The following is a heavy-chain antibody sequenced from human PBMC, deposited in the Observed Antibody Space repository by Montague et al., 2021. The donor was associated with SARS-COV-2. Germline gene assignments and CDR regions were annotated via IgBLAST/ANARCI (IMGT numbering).Heavy chain of an antibody. D-gene: IGHD1-26*01. J-gene: IGHJ3*02. CDR2: FYHSGSI. CDR1: GGSIRSGGYS. Sequence: TLSLTCSVSGGSIRSGGYSWSWIRQPPGNGLEWIGYFYHSGSIYYNPSLKSRVTISVDRSKNHFSLKLTSVTAADTAVYYCARGWGGTYSDDAFDIWGQGTMVTVSS. V-gene: IGHV4-30-2*01. CDR3: ARGWGGTYSDDAFDI.